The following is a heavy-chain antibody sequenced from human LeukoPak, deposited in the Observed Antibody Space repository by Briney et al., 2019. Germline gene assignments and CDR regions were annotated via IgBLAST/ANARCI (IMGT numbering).Heavy chain of an antibody. CDR1: GGSFSGYY. CDR2: INHSGST. CDR3: ARGVRGGRYYYGMGV. Sequence: SETLSLTCAVYGGSFSGYYWSWIRQPPGKGLEWIGEINHSGSTNYNPSLTSRVTISVDTTKNQFSLKLSSVTAADTAVYYCARGVRGGRYYYGMGVWGKGSTVTVSS. V-gene: IGHV4-34*01. D-gene: IGHD3-10*01. J-gene: IGHJ6*04.